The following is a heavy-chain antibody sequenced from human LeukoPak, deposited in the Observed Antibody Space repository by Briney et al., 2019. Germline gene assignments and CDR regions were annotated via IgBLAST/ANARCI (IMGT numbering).Heavy chain of an antibody. J-gene: IGHJ4*02. V-gene: IGHV3-48*01. Sequence: GGSLRLSCAASGFTFSSYIMTWVRQAPGKGLEWVSTIINSDGTTYYADSVKGRFTISRDNAKNSLYLQMNSLRAEDTAVYYCARASGIAVAGAYFDYWGQGTLVTVSS. D-gene: IGHD6-19*01. CDR3: ARASGIAVAGAYFDY. CDR2: IINSDGTT. CDR1: GFTFSSYI.